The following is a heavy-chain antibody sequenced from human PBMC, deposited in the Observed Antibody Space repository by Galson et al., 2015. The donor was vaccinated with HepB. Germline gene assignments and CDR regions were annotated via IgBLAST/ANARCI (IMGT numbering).Heavy chain of an antibody. D-gene: IGHD3-22*01. V-gene: IGHV3-30*18. J-gene: IGHJ6*02. CDR1: GSTFSTYG. Sequence: SLRLSCAASGSTFSTYGMHWVRQAPGKGLEWVAVISYDGSNKYYADSVKGRFTISRDNSKNTLYLQMNSLRPEDTALYYCAKDRESSGRGRMDIWGQGTTVSVSS. CDR3: AKDRESSGRGRMDI. CDR2: ISYDGSNK.